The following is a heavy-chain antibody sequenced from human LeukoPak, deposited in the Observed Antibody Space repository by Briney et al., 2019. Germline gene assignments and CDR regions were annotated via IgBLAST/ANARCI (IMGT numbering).Heavy chain of an antibody. CDR1: GGSMRTGLYY. Sequence: RASETLSLTCAVSGGSMRTGLYYWNWIRQPAEKGLEWIRRIYPSGNTNYNPSLESRVTISVDTAKNQFSLKLISVTAADTALYYCARGQYDFWSAYDVNWFDPWGQGTLVTVSS. CDR3: ARGQYDFWSAYDVNWFDP. J-gene: IGHJ5*02. V-gene: IGHV4-61*02. CDR2: IYPSGNT. D-gene: IGHD3-3*01.